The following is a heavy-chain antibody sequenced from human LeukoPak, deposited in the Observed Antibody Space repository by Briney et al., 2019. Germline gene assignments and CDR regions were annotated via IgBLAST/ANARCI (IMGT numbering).Heavy chain of an antibody. Sequence: PSETLSLTCAVYGGSFSGYYWSWIRQPPGKGLEWIGEINHSGSTNYNPSLKSRVTIPVDTSKNQFSLKLSSVTAADTAVYYCARVTAAGTADDAFDIWGQGTMVTVSS. J-gene: IGHJ3*02. D-gene: IGHD6-13*01. V-gene: IGHV4-34*01. CDR2: INHSGST. CDR3: ARVTAAGTADDAFDI. CDR1: GGSFSGYY.